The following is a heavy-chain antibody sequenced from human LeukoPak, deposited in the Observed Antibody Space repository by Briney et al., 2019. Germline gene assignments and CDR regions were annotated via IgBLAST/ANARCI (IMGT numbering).Heavy chain of an antibody. Sequence: GGSLRLSCAASGFTFSSHSMNWVRQAPGKGLEWVSYISSSSSTIYYADSVKGRFTISRDNAKNSLYLQMNSLRAEDTAVYYCARDLVTMVRGVTYWGQGTLVTVSS. CDR2: ISSSSSTI. D-gene: IGHD3-10*01. CDR1: GFTFSSHS. CDR3: ARDLVTMVRGVTY. J-gene: IGHJ4*02. V-gene: IGHV3-48*01.